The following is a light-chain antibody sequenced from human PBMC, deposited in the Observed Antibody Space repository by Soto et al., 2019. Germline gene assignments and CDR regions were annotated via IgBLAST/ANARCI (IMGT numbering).Light chain of an antibody. V-gene: IGKV3-15*01. J-gene: IGKJ2*01. CDR3: QQYNVWPPYT. CDR2: GAS. Sequence: EIVMTQSPATLSVSPGERATLSCRASQSLSSNLAWYQQKPGQAPRLLIYGASTRATGIPARFSGSGSGTEFTLTISSLQSEDFAVYYCQQYNVWPPYTFGQGTKLDIK. CDR1: QSLSSN.